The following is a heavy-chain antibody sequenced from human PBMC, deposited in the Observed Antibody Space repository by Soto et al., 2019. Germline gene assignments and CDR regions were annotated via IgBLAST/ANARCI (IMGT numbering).Heavy chain of an antibody. CDR3: TVWGWGNDFGAA. D-gene: IGHD3-16*01. V-gene: IGHV3-72*01. J-gene: IGHJ4*02. CDR2: SKNKADSYTT. CDR1: GFTFSDHY. Sequence: EVQLVESGGGLVQPGGSLRLSCAASGFTFSDHYMDWVRQAPGKGLEWVGRSKNKADSYTTEYAASVKGRFTISRDGSKNSLFLQMNRLKTEDTAVYYCTVWGWGNDFGAAWGQGILVTVSS.